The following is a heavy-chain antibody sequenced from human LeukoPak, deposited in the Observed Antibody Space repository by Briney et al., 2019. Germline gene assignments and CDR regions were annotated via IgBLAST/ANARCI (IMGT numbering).Heavy chain of an antibody. J-gene: IGHJ4*02. D-gene: IGHD3-10*01. V-gene: IGHV1-69*13. CDR3: AFSDPNYYGSGSYYSYFDY. CDR1: GYTFTSYG. Sequence: ASVKVSCKASGYTFTSYGISWVRQAPGQGLEWMGGIIPIFGTANYAQKFQGRATITADESTSTAYMELSSLRSEDTAVYYCAFSDPNYYGSGSYYSYFDYWGQGTLVTVSS. CDR2: IIPIFGTA.